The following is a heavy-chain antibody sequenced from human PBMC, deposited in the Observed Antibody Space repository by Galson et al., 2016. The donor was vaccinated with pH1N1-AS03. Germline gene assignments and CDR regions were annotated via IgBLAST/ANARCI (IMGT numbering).Heavy chain of an antibody. CDR3: VVDWGPSGFAL. V-gene: IGHV4-4*02. CDR2: INHSGGT. D-gene: IGHD3-9*01. CDR1: GGSVGSNTW. J-gene: IGHJ5*02. Sequence: ETLSLTCDVSGGSVGSNTWWSWIRQPPGKGLEWIGEINHSGGTNYNPSLKSRVAISEDTSKKQFSVKLTSVTAADTAVYYCVVDWGPSGFALWGQGTLVTVSS.